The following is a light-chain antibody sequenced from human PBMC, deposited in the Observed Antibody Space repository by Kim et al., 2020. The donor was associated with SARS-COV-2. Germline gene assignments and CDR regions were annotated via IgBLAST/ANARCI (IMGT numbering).Light chain of an antibody. CDR1: SSEIGADEN. CDR3: CSYARTSYV. CDR2: QVS. J-gene: IGLJ1*01. V-gene: IGLV2-11*03. Sequence: PGQSVTTTCTGSSSEIGADENVSWYQQHPGKAPKLMISQVSKRSSGVPDRFSGSKSGNTASLTVSGLQAEDEADYYCCSYARTSYVFGTGTKVTVL.